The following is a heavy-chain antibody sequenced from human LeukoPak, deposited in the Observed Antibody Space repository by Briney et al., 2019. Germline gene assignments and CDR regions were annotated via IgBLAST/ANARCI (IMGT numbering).Heavy chain of an antibody. D-gene: IGHD3-16*02. J-gene: IGHJ4*02. CDR3: ARDRPVMITFGGVIIAAY. V-gene: IGHV1-18*01. CDR1: GYTFTSYG. CDR2: VSGYNGNT. Sequence: ASVKVSCKASGYTFTSYGISWLRQAPGQGLEWMGWVSGYNGNTDYAQKFQGRVTMTTDRSTNTVYMELRSLRSDDTAVYYCARDRPVMITFGGVIIAAYWGQGTLVSVSS.